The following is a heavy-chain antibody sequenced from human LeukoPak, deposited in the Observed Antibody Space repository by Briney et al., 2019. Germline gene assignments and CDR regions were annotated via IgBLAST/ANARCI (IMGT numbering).Heavy chain of an antibody. Sequence: SETLSLTCTVSGGSISSSSYYWGWIRQPPGKGLEWIGSIYYSGSTYYNPSLKSRVTISVDTSKNQFSLKLSSVTAADTAVYYCARQGRGSRPYYFDYWGQGTLVTVSS. CDR2: IYYSGST. V-gene: IGHV4-39*01. D-gene: IGHD3-10*01. J-gene: IGHJ4*02. CDR1: GGSISSSSYY. CDR3: ARQGRGSRPYYFDY.